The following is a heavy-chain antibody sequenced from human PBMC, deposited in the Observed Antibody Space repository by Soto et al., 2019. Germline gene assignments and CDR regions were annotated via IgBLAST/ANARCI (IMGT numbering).Heavy chain of an antibody. CDR1: GGSISSYY. CDR2: IYYSGST. D-gene: IGHD6-19*01. V-gene: IGHV4-59*08. J-gene: IGHJ4*02. CDR3: ARQPDTVAGPFDY. Sequence: SETLSLTCTVPGGSISSYYWSWIRQPPGKGLEWIGYIYYSGSTNYNPSLKSRVTISVDTSKNQFSLKLSSVTAADTAVYYCARQPDTVAGPFDYWGQGTLVTVS.